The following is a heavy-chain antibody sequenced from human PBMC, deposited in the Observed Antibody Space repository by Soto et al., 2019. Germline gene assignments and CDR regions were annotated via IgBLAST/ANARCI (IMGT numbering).Heavy chain of an antibody. CDR2: VSASGLNT. Sequence: GGSLRLSCAASGFTFSTYAMAWVRQAPGKGLEWVSGVSASGLNTDYADPVKGRFYISREDAKNTVYLQMNSVRAGDTAVYYCVRRGIRGVIDGMDVWGQGTTVTVSS. CDR3: VRRGIRGVIDGMDV. CDR1: GFTFSTYA. J-gene: IGHJ6*02. V-gene: IGHV3-23*01. D-gene: IGHD3-10*01.